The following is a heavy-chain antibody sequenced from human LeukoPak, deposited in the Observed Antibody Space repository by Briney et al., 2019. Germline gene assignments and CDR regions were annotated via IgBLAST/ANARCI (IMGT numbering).Heavy chain of an antibody. D-gene: IGHD2-2*01. CDR1: GFTFSSYG. Sequence: PGRSLRLSCAASGFTFSSYGMHWVRQAPGKGLEWVAVISYDGSNKYYADSVKGRFTISRDNSKNTLYLQMNSLRAEDTAVYYCAKDWGRCSSTSCPFDYWGQGTLVTVSS. CDR3: AKDWGRCSSTSCPFDY. V-gene: IGHV3-30*18. J-gene: IGHJ4*02. CDR2: ISYDGSNK.